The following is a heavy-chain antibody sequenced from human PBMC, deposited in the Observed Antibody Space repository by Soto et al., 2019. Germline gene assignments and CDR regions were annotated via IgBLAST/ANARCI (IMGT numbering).Heavy chain of an antibody. CDR3: ASLSFYAWGSYRLPNRFDP. J-gene: IGHJ5*02. CDR1: GGTFSSYA. D-gene: IGHD3-16*02. V-gene: IGHV1-69*01. Sequence: VKVSCKASGGTFSSYAISWVRQAPGQGLEWMGGIIPIFGTANYAQKFQGRVTITADESTSTAYMELSSLRSEDTAVYYCASLSFYAWGSYRLPNRFDPWGQGTLVTVSS. CDR2: IIPIFGTA.